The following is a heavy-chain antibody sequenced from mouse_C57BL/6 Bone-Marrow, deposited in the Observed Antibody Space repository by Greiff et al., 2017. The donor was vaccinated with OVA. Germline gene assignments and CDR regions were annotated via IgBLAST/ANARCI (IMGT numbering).Heavy chain of an antibody. CDR3: ANYYGSEAMDY. CDR2: IYPGDGDT. J-gene: IGHJ4*01. Sequence: VHLVESGPELVKPGASVKISCKASGYAFSSSWMNWVKQRPGKGLEWIGRIYPGDGDTNYNGKFKGKATLTADKSSSTAYMQLSSLTSEDSAVYFCANYYGSEAMDYWGQGTSVTVSS. V-gene: IGHV1-82*01. CDR1: GYAFSSSW. D-gene: IGHD1-1*01.